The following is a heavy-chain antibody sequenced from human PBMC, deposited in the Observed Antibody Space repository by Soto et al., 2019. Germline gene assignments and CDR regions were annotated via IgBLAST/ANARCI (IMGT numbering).Heavy chain of an antibody. CDR3: VRGDWGLYYFDY. Sequence: SETLSLTCAVSGGSISRGGYSWNWIRQPPGKGLEWIGFIYYTGSTYYNPSLKSRVTISVDRSKNQFSLKLNSETAADTALYYCVRGDWGLYYFDYWGQGTLVTVSS. CDR1: GGSISRGGYS. CDR2: IYYTGST. D-gene: IGHD7-27*01. J-gene: IGHJ4*02. V-gene: IGHV4-30-2*01.